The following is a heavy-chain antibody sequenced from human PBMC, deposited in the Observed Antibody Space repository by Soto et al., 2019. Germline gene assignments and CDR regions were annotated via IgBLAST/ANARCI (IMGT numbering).Heavy chain of an antibody. V-gene: IGHV3-21*01. CDR2: ISSSSSYI. CDR1: GFTFSSYS. Sequence: EVQLVESGGGLVKPGGSLRLSCAASGFTFSSYSMNWVRQAPGKGLEWVSSISSSSSYIYYADSVKGRFTISRDNAKNSLYLQMNRLRAEDTAVYYCARDVYSSSRYFAYWGQGTLVTVSS. D-gene: IGHD6-6*01. J-gene: IGHJ4*02. CDR3: ARDVYSSSRYFAY.